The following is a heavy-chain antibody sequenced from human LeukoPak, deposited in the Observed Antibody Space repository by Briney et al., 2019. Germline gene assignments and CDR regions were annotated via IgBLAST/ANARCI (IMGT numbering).Heavy chain of an antibody. CDR1: GGSISSGSYY. Sequence: SQTLSLTCTVAGGSISSGSYYWSWIRQPAGKGLECIGRIYTSGSTNYNPSLKSRVTISVDTSKNQFSLKLSSVTAADTAVYYCAREISGDSSGYYYFLWGQGTLVTVSS. D-gene: IGHD3-22*01. V-gene: IGHV4-61*02. CDR3: AREISGDSSGYYYFL. J-gene: IGHJ4*02. CDR2: IYTSGST.